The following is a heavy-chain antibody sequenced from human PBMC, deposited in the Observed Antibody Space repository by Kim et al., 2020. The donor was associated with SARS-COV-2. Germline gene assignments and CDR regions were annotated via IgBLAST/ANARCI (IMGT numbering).Heavy chain of an antibody. J-gene: IGHJ4*02. CDR2: IGSTSSNT. D-gene: IGHD2-8*02. CDR1: GFSFSIYA. Sequence: GGSLRLSCAASGFSFSIYAMSWVRQGPGKGLEWVSTIGSTSSNTFYADSVKGRFTISRDNSKNTLYLQMNGLRAEDTALYYCVKSQRVTNRWCGDDWGRG. CDR3: VKSQRVTNRWCGDD. V-gene: IGHV3-23*01.